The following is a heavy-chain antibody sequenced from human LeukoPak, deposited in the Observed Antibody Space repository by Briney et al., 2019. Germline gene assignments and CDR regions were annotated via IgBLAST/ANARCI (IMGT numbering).Heavy chain of an antibody. J-gene: IGHJ4*02. CDR2: INPNTGGT. D-gene: IGHD2-8*01. V-gene: IGHV1-2*02. Sequence: ASVRASCKASGYSFTGNYMHWVRQAPGQGFEWMGWINPNTGGTNYAQKFKGRVLMTRDTSISTAYLELSSLKSDDTAVYYCARVGYCSRGVCYNYDYWGQGTQVTVSS. CDR1: GYSFTGNY. CDR3: ARVGYCSRGVCYNYDY.